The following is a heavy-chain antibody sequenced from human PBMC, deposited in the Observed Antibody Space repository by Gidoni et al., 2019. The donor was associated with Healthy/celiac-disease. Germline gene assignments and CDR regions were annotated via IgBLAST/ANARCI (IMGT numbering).Heavy chain of an antibody. J-gene: IGHJ4*02. Sequence: GGLVKPGGSLRLSCAASGFTCSNAWMNWVRQAPGKGLEWVGRIKSKTDGWTTDYAAPVKGRFTISRDDSKNTLYLQMNSLKTEDTAVYYCTTSYYDYVWGSYRRYFDYWGQGTLVTVSS. CDR3: TTSYYDYVWGSYRRYFDY. V-gene: IGHV3-15*07. D-gene: IGHD3-16*02. CDR1: GFTCSNAW. CDR2: IKSKTDGWTT.